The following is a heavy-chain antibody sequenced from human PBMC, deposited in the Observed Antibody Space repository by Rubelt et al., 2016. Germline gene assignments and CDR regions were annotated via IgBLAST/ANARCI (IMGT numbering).Heavy chain of an antibody. CDR3: ARDNPDEYRLNY. Sequence: EYGGGVVQPGRSLRLSCAASGFTVSNNFVIWVRQAPEKGLEWASVIHTDGSRHYADSVKGRFTISRDNSKNTVYLQMNSLRAEDTAVYYCARDNPDEYRLNYWGQGTLVTVSS. V-gene: IGHV3-53*01. CDR1: GFTVSNNF. D-gene: IGHD4-11*01. J-gene: IGHJ4*02. CDR2: IHTDGSR.